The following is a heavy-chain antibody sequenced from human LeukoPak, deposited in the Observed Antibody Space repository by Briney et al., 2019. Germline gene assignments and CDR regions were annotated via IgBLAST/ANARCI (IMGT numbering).Heavy chain of an antibody. Sequence: GGSLRLSCAASGLTVSSNCMSWVRQAPGKGLEWVSLIYSGGSTHYADSVKGRFTISRDISKNTLYLQMNSLRAEDTAVYYCARERADDAFDIWGQGTMVTVSS. J-gene: IGHJ3*02. CDR1: GLTVSSNC. V-gene: IGHV3-53*01. CDR3: ARERADDAFDI. CDR2: IYSGGST.